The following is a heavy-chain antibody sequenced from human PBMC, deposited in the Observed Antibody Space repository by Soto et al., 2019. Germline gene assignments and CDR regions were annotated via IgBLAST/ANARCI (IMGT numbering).Heavy chain of an antibody. D-gene: IGHD3-22*01. J-gene: IGHJ6*02. Sequence: LRLSCAASGFTFSSYAMHWVRQAPGKGLEWVAVISYDGSNKYYADSVKGRFTISRDNSKNTLYLQMNSLRAEDTAVYYCARDYDSSGYYYLYYGMDVWGQGTTVTVSS. V-gene: IGHV3-30*01. CDR2: ISYDGSNK. CDR3: ARDYDSSGYYYLYYGMDV. CDR1: GFTFSSYA.